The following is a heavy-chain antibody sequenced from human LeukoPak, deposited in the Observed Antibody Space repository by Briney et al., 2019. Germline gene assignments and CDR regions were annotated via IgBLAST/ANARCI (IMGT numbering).Heavy chain of an antibody. CDR2: IKSKTDGGTT. V-gene: IGHV3-15*01. D-gene: IGHD2-21*01. J-gene: IGHJ4*02. CDR3: TILFRGYFDY. CDR1: GFTFSNAW. Sequence: GGSLRLSCAASGFTFSNAWMSWVRQAPGKGLELAGRIKSKTDGGTTDYAAPVKGRFTISRDDSKNTLYLQMNSLKTEDTAVYYCTILFRGYFDYWGQGTLVTVSS.